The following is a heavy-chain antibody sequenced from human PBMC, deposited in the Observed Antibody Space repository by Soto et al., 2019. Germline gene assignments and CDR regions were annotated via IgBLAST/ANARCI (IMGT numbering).Heavy chain of an antibody. V-gene: IGHV3-23*01. J-gene: IGHJ4*02. Sequence: WGSLRLSCAASGFTVRLLAMSWVRQSPGKGLEWVSTISGSGGSTYYADAVKGRFTISRDNSMDTLYLQMKSLRVEDTARYYCAKEVSLGSTVDLGYWGQGSLVTVSS. CDR2: ISGSGGST. CDR1: GFTVRLLA. D-gene: IGHD7-27*01. CDR3: AKEVSLGSTVDLGY.